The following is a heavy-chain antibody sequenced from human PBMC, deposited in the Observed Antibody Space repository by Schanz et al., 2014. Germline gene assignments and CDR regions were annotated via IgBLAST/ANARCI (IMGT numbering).Heavy chain of an antibody. Sequence: QVQLVQSGAEVKKPGASVKVSCKASGYTFTDYGVIWVRQAPGQGLEWMGRIIPILGIANYAQKFQGRVTMTTDTTTGTAYMELRSLRSDDTALYYCTRGGYSYALSAFDIWGQGTMVTVAS. V-gene: IGHV1-18*01. CDR1: GYTFTDYG. CDR3: TRGGYSYALSAFDI. D-gene: IGHD5-18*01. CDR2: IIPILGIA. J-gene: IGHJ3*02.